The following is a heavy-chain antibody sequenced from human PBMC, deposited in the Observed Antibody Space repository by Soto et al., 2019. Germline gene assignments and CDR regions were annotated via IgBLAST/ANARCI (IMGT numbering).Heavy chain of an antibody. Sequence: GESLKVSCKGSGYSFSSYWIGWVRQMPWKGLEWMGIIYPGDSDTRYSPSFQGQVTISADKSISTAYLQWSSLKASDTAMYYCARQARYSSGWVPVDYWGQGTLVTVS. CDR2: IYPGDSDT. CDR3: ARQARYSSGWVPVDY. D-gene: IGHD6-19*01. V-gene: IGHV5-51*01. CDR1: GYSFSSYW. J-gene: IGHJ4*02.